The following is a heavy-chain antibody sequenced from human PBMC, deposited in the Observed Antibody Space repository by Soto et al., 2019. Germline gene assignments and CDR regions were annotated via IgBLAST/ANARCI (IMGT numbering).Heavy chain of an antibody. V-gene: IGHV4-38-2*01. CDR1: CYSISSGYY. D-gene: IGHD2-15*01. CDR2: IYHSGST. Sequence: PSETLSLTCAVSCYSISSGYYWGWIRQPPGKGLEWIGSIYHSGSTYYNPSLKSRVTISVDTSKNQFSLKLSSVTAADTAVYYCADGGNFDYWGQGTLVTVSS. J-gene: IGHJ4*02. CDR3: ADGGNFDY.